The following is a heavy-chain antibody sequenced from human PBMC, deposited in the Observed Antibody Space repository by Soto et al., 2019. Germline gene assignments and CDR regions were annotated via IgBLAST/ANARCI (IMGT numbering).Heavy chain of an antibody. D-gene: IGHD3-10*01. CDR2: INHSGST. V-gene: IGHV4-34*01. J-gene: IGHJ4*02. CDR1: GGSFSGYD. Sequence: SETLSLTCAVYGGSFSGYDGSWIRQPPGKGLEWIGEINHSGSTNYNPSLKSRVTISVDTSKNQFSLKLSSVTAADTAVYYCARGRPGGSGSYALYWGQGTLVTVSS. CDR3: ARGRPGGSGSYALY.